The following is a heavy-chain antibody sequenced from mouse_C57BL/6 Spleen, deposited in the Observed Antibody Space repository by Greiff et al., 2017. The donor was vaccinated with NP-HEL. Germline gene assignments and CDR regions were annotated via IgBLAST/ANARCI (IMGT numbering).Heavy chain of an antibody. CDR2: IHPNSGST. CDR1: GYTFTSYW. J-gene: IGHJ4*01. D-gene: IGHD2-1*01. V-gene: IGHV1-64*01. CDR3: APYGNYGGMDY. Sequence: QVQLQQPGAELVKPGASVELSCKASGYTFTSYWMHWVKQRPGQGLEWIGMIHPNSGSTNYNEKFKSKATLTVDKSSSTAYMQLSSLTSEDSAVYYCAPYGNYGGMDYWGQGTSVTVSS.